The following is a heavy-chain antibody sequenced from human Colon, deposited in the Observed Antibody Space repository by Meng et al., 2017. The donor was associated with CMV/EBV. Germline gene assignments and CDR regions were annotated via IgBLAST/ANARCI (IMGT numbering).Heavy chain of an antibody. J-gene: IGHJ4*02. V-gene: IGHV1-2*02. CDR2: INPNTGYR. Sequence: RLVHRVEEGREPGAAGVVSSVASIASVSSDTVYWVPWVRQDRVEGLGWMGCINPNTGYRNYAQRFDTGVTMTRATSTTIAQLKLSSLKTDVSVVYYGRSIVGDFDYWGQGTLVTVSS. CDR1: VSSDTVYW. D-gene: IGHD2-15*01. CDR3: RSIVGDFDY.